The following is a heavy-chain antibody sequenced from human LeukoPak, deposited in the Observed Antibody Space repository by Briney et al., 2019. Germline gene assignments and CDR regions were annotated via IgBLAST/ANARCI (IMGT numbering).Heavy chain of an antibody. D-gene: IGHD6-19*01. Sequence: PGGSLRLSCAASGVTFSSYAMSWGRQAPGGGLEWVSAISGSGGSTYYADSVEDRFTISRENSKNTLYLQINSLRDEDTAVYYCAKDLYSSGWYQDYWGQGPLVTVSS. CDR1: GVTFSSYA. V-gene: IGHV3-23*01. CDR3: AKDLYSSGWYQDY. CDR2: ISGSGGST. J-gene: IGHJ4*02.